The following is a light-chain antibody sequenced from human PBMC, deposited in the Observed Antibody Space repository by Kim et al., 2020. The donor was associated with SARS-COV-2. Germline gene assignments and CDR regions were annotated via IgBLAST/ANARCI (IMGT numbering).Light chain of an antibody. V-gene: IGKV3-20*01. Sequence: ENVFTPSPGTLSLSPGERATLSCRASQSVSSNFLPWYQQKAGQAPRLVIYSASSRASGIPDRFSGSGSGTDFTLTSSPLEPEDFAVYYCQQYATSPVTFGQGTKVEIK. CDR3: QQYATSPVT. CDR1: QSVSSNF. J-gene: IGKJ1*01. CDR2: SAS.